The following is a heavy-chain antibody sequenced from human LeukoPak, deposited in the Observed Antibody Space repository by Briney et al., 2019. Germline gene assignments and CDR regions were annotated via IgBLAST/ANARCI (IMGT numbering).Heavy chain of an antibody. Sequence: GGSLRLSCAASGFTLSSYSLNWVRQAPGKGLEWVSYISSSSNTIYYADSVKGRFTISRDNAKNSLYLQMNSLRAEDTAVYYCARPPRHDFDDSRVHDAFDIWGQGTMVTVSS. V-gene: IGHV3-48*04. CDR1: GFTLSSYS. CDR3: ARPPRHDFDDSRVHDAFDI. J-gene: IGHJ3*02. D-gene: IGHD2-15*01. CDR2: ISSSSNTI.